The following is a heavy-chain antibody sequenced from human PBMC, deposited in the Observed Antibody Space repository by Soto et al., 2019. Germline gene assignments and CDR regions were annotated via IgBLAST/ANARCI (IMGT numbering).Heavy chain of an antibody. V-gene: IGHV3-23*01. Sequence: HPGGSLRLSCAASGFSFSSYAMSWVRQAPGKGLEWVSAISGSGGSTYYADSVKGRFAISRDNSKNTLYLQMNSLRAEDTAVYYCAKDLRRGYGSGTGYWGQGTLVTVSS. J-gene: IGHJ4*02. CDR3: AKDLRRGYGSGTGY. CDR2: ISGSGGST. D-gene: IGHD3-10*01. CDR1: GFSFSSYA.